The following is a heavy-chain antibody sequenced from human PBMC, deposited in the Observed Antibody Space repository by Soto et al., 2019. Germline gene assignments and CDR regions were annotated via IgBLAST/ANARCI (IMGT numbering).Heavy chain of an antibody. CDR2: TGISGRTT. J-gene: IGHJ4*02. Sequence: PGGSLRLCCAASGFTITSSAMSWVRQAPGKGLEWVSTTGISGRTTYYADSVKGRFTVSRDDSKNTLDLQMSSLRAEDTAVYYCATVHNTSRSFDYWGQGTPVTVSS. CDR3: ATVHNTSRSFDY. D-gene: IGHD1-20*01. V-gene: IGHV3-23*01. CDR1: GFTITSSA.